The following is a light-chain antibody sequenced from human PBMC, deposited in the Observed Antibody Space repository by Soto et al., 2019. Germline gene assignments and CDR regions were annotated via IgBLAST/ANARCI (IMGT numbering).Light chain of an antibody. CDR1: QSVSSSS. CDR2: DAS. J-gene: IGKJ4*01. V-gene: IGKV3-11*01. Sequence: EIVLRQSPGTLSLSPGERATLSCRASQSVSSSSLAWYQQKPGQAPRLLIYDASNRATGIPARFSGSGSGTDFTLTISSLEPEDFAVYYCQQRSNWPQLTFGGGTKVDIK. CDR3: QQRSNWPQLT.